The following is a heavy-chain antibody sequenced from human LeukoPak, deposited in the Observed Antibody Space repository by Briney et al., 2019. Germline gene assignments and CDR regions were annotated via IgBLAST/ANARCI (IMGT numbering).Heavy chain of an antibody. CDR2: IISSGSYI. D-gene: IGHD2-15*01. J-gene: IGHJ4*02. Sequence: PGGALKLSCAASGFTFSSYSMTWVRQAPGKGLEGVSSIISSGSYIYYADSVKGRFTISRDNAKNSLYLQMNSLRAEDTAVYYCARGAPYCSGGSCMYYFDYWGQGTLVTVSS. CDR3: ARGAPYCSGGSCMYYFDY. V-gene: IGHV3-21*01. CDR1: GFTFSSYS.